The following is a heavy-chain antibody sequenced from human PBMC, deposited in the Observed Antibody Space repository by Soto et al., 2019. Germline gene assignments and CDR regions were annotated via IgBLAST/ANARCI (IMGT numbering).Heavy chain of an antibody. CDR2: IIPIGGST. Sequence: GAAVKVSCKASGGTFSSYAISWVRQAPGQGLEWIGRIIPIGGSTNYAQKFRGRVTMAADTSTSTVYMDLSSLRSEDTAVYYCARVLAAADYWGQGTLVTVSS. CDR1: GGTFSSYA. J-gene: IGHJ4*02. V-gene: IGHV1-69*04. D-gene: IGHD6-13*01. CDR3: ARVLAAADY.